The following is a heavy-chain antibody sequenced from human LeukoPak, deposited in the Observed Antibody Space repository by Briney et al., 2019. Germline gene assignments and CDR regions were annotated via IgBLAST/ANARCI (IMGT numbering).Heavy chain of an antibody. D-gene: IGHD5-12*01. CDR2: IYPGDSDT. Sequence: GESLKISCKGSGYSFTSYWIGWVRQMPGKGLEWMGIIYPGDSDTRYSPSFQGQVTISPDKSISTAYLQWSSLKASDTAMYYCARHSNIYSGYDLIDYWGQGTLVTVSS. J-gene: IGHJ4*02. CDR3: ARHSNIYSGYDLIDY. V-gene: IGHV5-51*01. CDR1: GYSFTSYW.